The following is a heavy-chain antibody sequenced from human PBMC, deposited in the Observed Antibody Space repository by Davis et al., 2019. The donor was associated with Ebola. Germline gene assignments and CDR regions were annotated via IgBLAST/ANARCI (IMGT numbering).Heavy chain of an antibody. CDR1: GGSISSGDYY. CDR2: IYYSGST. V-gene: IGHV4-30-4*01. D-gene: IGHD3-10*01. Sequence: SETLSLTCTVSGGSISSGDYYWSWIRQPPGKGLEWIGYIYYSGSTYYNPSLKSRVTISVDTSKNQFSLKPSSVTAADTAVYYCARQRNGSGRYYYYYYGMDVWGQGTTVTVSS. J-gene: IGHJ6*02. CDR3: ARQRNGSGRYYYYYYGMDV.